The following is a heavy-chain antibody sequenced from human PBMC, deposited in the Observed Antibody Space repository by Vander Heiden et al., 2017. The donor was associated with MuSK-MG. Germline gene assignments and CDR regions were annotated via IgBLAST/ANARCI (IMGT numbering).Heavy chain of an antibody. V-gene: IGHV3-7*01. Sequence: YWMTWVRQAPGKGLEWVANINHIGSEQNYVGSVKGRFTISRDNAKTSLYLQMSSLRAEDTALYYCARERDSSDWNNGRFDYWGQGTLVTVSS. D-gene: IGHD6-19*01. J-gene: IGHJ4*02. CDR1: YW. CDR2: INHIGSEQ. CDR3: ARERDSSDWNNGRFDY.